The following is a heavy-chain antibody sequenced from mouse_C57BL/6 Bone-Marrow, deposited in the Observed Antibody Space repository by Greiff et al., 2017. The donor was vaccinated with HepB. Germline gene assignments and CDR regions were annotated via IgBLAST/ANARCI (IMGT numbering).Heavy chain of an antibody. D-gene: IGHD3-3*01. J-gene: IGHJ2*01. CDR1: GFTFSSYG. Sequence: DVKLVESGGDLVKPGGSLKLSCAASGFTFSSYGMSWVRQTPDKRLEWVATISSGGSYTYYPDSVKGRFTISRDNAKNTLYLQMSSLKSEDTAMYYCARRGLGPDYWGQGTTLTVSS. CDR2: ISSGGSYT. CDR3: ARRGLGPDY. V-gene: IGHV5-6*02.